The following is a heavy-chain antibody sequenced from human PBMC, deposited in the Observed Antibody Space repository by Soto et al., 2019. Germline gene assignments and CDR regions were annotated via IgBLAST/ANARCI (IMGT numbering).Heavy chain of an antibody. V-gene: IGHV3-48*02. Sequence: PGGSLRLSCEASGFAFSGHSVNWVRQAPGKGLEWISSITNSGSRTYYADSAKGRFTISRDNAMNLLYLQMNSPRDNDTAVYFCTRGGWNYDCLDAWGQGTTVTVSS. J-gene: IGHJ6*03. D-gene: IGHD3-3*01. CDR1: GFAFSGHS. CDR3: TRGGWNYDCLDA. CDR2: ITNSGSRT.